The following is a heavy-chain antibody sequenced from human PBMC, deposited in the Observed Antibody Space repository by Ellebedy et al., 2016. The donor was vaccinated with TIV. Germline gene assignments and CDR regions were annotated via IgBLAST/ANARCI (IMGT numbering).Heavy chain of an antibody. Sequence: GESLKISCVASGFSFISYWMTWVRQAPGKGLEWMANINQDGSERHYVDSVKGRFTISRDNTESSLYLQMNSLRAEDTALYYCATDGSYGDYLSPTHAFVIWGQGTMVTVSS. V-gene: IGHV3-7*01. CDR2: INQDGSER. CDR3: ATDGSYGDYLSPTHAFVI. D-gene: IGHD4-17*01. J-gene: IGHJ3*02. CDR1: GFSFISYW.